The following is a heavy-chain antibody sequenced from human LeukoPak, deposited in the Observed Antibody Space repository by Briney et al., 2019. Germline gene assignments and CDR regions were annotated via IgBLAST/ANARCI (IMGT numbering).Heavy chain of an antibody. V-gene: IGHV3-21*01. CDR1: GFTFSSYC. J-gene: IGHJ5*01. CDR2: ISTSRSYI. Sequence: PGGSLRLSCAASGFTFSSYCMNWVRQAPGKGLEWVSYISTSRSYIHYADSVKGRFTISRDNARNSLYLQMNSLRAEDTAVYYCARTAIAAAAFYNCFDYWGQGTLVTVSS. D-gene: IGHD6-13*01. CDR3: ARTAIAAAAFYNCFDY.